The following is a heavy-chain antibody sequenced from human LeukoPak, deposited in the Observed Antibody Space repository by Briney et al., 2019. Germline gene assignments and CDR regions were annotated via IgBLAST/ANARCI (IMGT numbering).Heavy chain of an antibody. CDR1: GGSISSSNW. J-gene: IGHJ4*02. D-gene: IGHD4-17*01. CDR2: IYHSGST. V-gene: IGHV4-4*02. CDR3: AKGLPRGTVTPGY. Sequence: SETLSLTCAVSGGSISSSNWWSWVRQPPGKGLEWIGEIYHSGSTNYNPSLKSRVTISVDKSKNQFSLKLSSVTAADTAVYYCAKGLPRGTVTPGYWGQGTLVTVSS.